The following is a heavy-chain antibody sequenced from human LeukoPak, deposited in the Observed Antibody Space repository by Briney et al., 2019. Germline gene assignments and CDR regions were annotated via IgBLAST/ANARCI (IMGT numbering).Heavy chain of an antibody. Sequence: SETLSLTCAVYGGSFSGYYWSWIRQPPGKGLEWIGEINPSGSTNYNPSLKSRVTISVDTSKNQFSLKLSSVTAADTAVYYCARFGPGTIDYWGQGTLVTVSS. CDR3: ARFGPGTIDY. CDR2: INPSGST. J-gene: IGHJ4*02. CDR1: GGSFSGYY. D-gene: IGHD6-13*01. V-gene: IGHV4-34*01.